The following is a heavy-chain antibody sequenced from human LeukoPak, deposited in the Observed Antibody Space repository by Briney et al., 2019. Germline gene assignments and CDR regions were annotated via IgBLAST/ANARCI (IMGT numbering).Heavy chain of an antibody. CDR1: GFTFSSYA. D-gene: IGHD2-15*01. CDR2: ISGSGVNT. J-gene: IGHJ3*02. Sequence: GGSLRLSCAASGFTFSSYAMSWVRQAPGKGLEWVSGISGSGVNTYYADSVKGRFTISRDNSKNTLYLQMNGLRAEDTAVYYCAKARIVVVVAAAYDAFEIWGQGRMVLVSS. V-gene: IGHV3-23*01. CDR3: AKARIVVVVAAAYDAFEI.